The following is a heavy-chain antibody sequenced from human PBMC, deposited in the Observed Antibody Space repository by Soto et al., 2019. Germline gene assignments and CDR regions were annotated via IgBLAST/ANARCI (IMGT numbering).Heavy chain of an antibody. V-gene: IGHV3-48*01. D-gene: IGHD2-2*01. J-gene: IGHJ4*02. Sequence: GGSLRLSCAASGFTFSSYSMNWVRQAPGKGLEWVSYISSSSSTIYYADSVKGRFTISRDNAKNSLYLQMNSLRAEDTAVYYCARDEGYCSSTSCLGVDYWGQGTLVTVSS. CDR3: ARDEGYCSSTSCLGVDY. CDR1: GFTFSSYS. CDR2: ISSSSSTI.